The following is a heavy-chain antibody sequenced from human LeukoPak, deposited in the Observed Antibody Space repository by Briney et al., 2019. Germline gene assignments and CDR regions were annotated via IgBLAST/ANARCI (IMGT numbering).Heavy chain of an antibody. J-gene: IGHJ4*02. CDR1: GGSISSGGYS. CDR2: IYHSGST. V-gene: IGHV4-30-2*01. CDR3: ARGNGWYFDY. D-gene: IGHD6-19*01. Sequence: SQTLSLTCAVSGGSISSGGYSWSWIRQPPGKGLEWIGYIYHSGSTYYNPSLKSRVTISVDTSKNQFSLKLSSATAADTAVYYCARGNGWYFDYWGQGTLVTVSS.